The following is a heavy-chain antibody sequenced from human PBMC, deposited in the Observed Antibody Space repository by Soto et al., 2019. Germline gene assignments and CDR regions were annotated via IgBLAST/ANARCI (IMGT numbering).Heavy chain of an antibody. Sequence: GASVKVSCKASGYTFTSYGISWVRQAPGQGLEWMGWMNPNSGNTGYAQRFQGRVTMTRNTSISTAYMELSSLRSEDTAVYYCARGINYYDSGDDAFDIWGQGTMVTVSS. D-gene: IGHD3-10*01. J-gene: IGHJ3*02. CDR3: ARGINYYDSGDDAFDI. V-gene: IGHV1-8*02. CDR2: MNPNSGNT. CDR1: GYTFTSYG.